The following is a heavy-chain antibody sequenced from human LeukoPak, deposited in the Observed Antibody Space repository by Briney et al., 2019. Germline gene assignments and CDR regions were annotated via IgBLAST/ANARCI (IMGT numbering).Heavy chain of an antibody. D-gene: IGHD2-2*01. CDR2: VNHSGYT. CDR3: ARVGPAAIYYYYYYYMDV. Sequence: SETLSLTCGVSGTSFTSYYWSWIRQTPGKGLEWIGEVNHSGYTNMNPSLKSRVTISVDTSKNQFSLKLSSVTAADTAVYYCARVGPAAIYYYYYYYMDVWGKGTTVTVSS. CDR1: GTSFTSYY. V-gene: IGHV4-34*01. J-gene: IGHJ6*03.